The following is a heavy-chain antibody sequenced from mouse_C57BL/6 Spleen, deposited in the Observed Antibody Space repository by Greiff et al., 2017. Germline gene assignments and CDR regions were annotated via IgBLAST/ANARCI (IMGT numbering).Heavy chain of an antibody. V-gene: IGHV1-42*01. CDR3: ARKGDYYYGSSSFAY. CDR1: GYSFTGSY. D-gene: IGHD1-1*01. J-gene: IGHJ3*01. Sequence: EVQLQQSGPELVKPGASVKISCKASGYSFTGSYMNWVKQSPEKSLEWIGELNPSTGGTTYHQKFKAKATLTVDKSYSTAYMQLKSLTSEDSAVYYCARKGDYYYGSSSFAYGGQGTLVTVSA. CDR2: LNPSTGGT.